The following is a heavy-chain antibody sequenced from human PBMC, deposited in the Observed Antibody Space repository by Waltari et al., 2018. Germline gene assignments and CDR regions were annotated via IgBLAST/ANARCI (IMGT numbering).Heavy chain of an antibody. CDR3: ARDLSGCGGDCWEY. D-gene: IGHD2-21*02. CDR2: ISSSSSTI. CDR1: GFTFSSYS. J-gene: IGHJ4*02. Sequence: EVQLVESGGGLVQPGGSLRLSCAASGFTFSSYSMTWVRQAPGKGLEWVSYISSSSSTIYYADSVKGRFTISRDNAKNSLYLQMNSLRAEDTAVYYCARDLSGCGGDCWEYWGQGTLVTVSS. V-gene: IGHV3-48*04.